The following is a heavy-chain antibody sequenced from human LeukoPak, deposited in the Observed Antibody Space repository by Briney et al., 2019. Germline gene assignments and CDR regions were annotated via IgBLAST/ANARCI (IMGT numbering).Heavy chain of an antibody. Sequence: HPGGSLRLSCAASGFTFSSYWMHWVRQAPGKGLVWVSRINSDGHSTYYADSVKGRFTISRDNAMNTLHLQMNSLRAEDTAVYYRARDGLGESNDYWGQGTLVTVSS. D-gene: IGHD3-10*01. V-gene: IGHV3-74*01. J-gene: IGHJ4*02. CDR2: INSDGHST. CDR1: GFTFSSYW. CDR3: ARDGLGESNDY.